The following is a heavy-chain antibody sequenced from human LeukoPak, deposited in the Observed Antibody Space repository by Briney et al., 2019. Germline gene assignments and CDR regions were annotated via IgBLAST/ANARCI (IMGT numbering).Heavy chain of an antibody. Sequence: GGSLRLSCAASGFIFDDYAMHWVRQVPGKGLEWVSGISWNTIGIGYADSVKGRFTISRDNAKNSLYLQMNNLRAEDTAVYYCARDEAVGKANDYWGQGTLVTVSS. CDR2: ISWNTIGI. CDR1: GFIFDDYA. D-gene: IGHD7-27*01. V-gene: IGHV3-9*01. CDR3: ARDEAVGKANDY. J-gene: IGHJ4*02.